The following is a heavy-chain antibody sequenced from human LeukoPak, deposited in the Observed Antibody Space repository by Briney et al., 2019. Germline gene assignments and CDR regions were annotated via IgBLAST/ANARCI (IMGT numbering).Heavy chain of an antibody. Sequence: GGSLRLSCAASGFTFDDYAMHWVRQAPGKGLEWVSGISWNSGSIGYADSVKGRFTISRDNAKNSLYLQMNSLRAEDMALYYCAKGYSSGPSSSSYYYMDVWGKGTTVTVSS. D-gene: IGHD6-19*01. J-gene: IGHJ6*03. CDR1: GFTFDDYA. V-gene: IGHV3-9*03. CDR3: AKGYSSGPSSSSYYYMDV. CDR2: ISWNSGSI.